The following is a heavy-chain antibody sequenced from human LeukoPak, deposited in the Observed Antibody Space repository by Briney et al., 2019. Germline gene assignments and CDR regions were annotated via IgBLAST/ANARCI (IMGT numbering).Heavy chain of an antibody. CDR1: AGCISSGGYY. V-gene: IGHV4-31*03. J-gene: IGHJ4*02. CDR2: IYYSGST. CDR3: ARGASVEGATVFDY. Sequence: SETLPLTCTVSAGCISSGGYYWSWIRQHPGKGLEWIGYIYYSGSTYYNPSLKSRVTISVDTSKNQFSLKLSSVTAADTAVYYCARGASVEGATVFDYWGQGTLVTVSS. D-gene: IGHD1-26*01.